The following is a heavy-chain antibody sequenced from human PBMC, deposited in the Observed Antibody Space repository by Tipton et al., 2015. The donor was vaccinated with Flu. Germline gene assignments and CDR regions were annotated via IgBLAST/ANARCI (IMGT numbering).Heavy chain of an antibody. V-gene: IGHV4-39*01. D-gene: IGHD6-13*01. CDR2: IYYSGST. CDR3: ARQSEQLVQY. Sequence: TLSLTCTVSGGSISSSSYYWGWIRQPPGKGLEWIGSIYYSGSTYYNPSLKSRVTISVDTSKNQFSLKLSSVTAADTAVYYCARQSEQLVQYWGQGTLVTVSS. J-gene: IGHJ4*02. CDR1: GGSISSSSYY.